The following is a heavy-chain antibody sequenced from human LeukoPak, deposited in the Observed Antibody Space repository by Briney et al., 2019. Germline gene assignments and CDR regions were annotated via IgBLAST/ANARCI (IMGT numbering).Heavy chain of an antibody. CDR3: ARGGIPHYSDNTGYFFGQF. CDR2: ISISGSSR. V-gene: IGHV3-48*04. J-gene: IGHJ4*02. Sequence: GGSLRFSCAASGFSFSTHSMTWVRLAPGKGLEWLSFISISGSSRHYADSVKGRFTISRDNAENSVYLQMNSLRTEDTAVYYCARGGIPHYSDNTGYFFGQFWGQGTRVTVSS. CDR1: GFSFSTHS. D-gene: IGHD3-22*01.